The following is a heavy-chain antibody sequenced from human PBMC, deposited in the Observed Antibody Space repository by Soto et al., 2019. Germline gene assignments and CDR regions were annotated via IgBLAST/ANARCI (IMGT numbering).Heavy chain of an antibody. D-gene: IGHD4-17*01. CDR3: AADPLYGDFDY. V-gene: IGHV1-58*01. Sequence: SVKVSFKASGFTFTSSAVQWVRQARGQRLEWIGWIVVGSGNTNYAQKFQERVTITRDMSTSTAYMELSSLRSEDTAVYYCAADPLYGDFDYWGQGTLVTVSS. CDR2: IVVGSGNT. J-gene: IGHJ4*02. CDR1: GFTFTSSA.